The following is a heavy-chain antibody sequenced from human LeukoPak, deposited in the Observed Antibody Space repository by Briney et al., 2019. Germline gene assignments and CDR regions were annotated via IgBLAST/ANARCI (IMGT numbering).Heavy chain of an antibody. D-gene: IGHD3-22*01. J-gene: IGHJ4*02. CDR1: GDSISSSSYY. V-gene: IGHV4-61*01. CDR2: IYYSGST. CDR3: ARSRFSGYYYGALDY. Sequence: SETLSLTCTVSGDSISSSSYYWSWIRQPPGKGLEWIGYIYYSGSTNYNPSLKSRVTISVDTSKNQFSLKLSSVTAADTAVYYCARSRFSGYYYGALDYWGQGTLVTVSS.